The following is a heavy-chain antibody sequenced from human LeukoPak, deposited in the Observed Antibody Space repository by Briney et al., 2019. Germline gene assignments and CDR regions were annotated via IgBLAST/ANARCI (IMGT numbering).Heavy chain of an antibody. CDR1: GYTFTSYG. J-gene: IGHJ4*02. CDR3: ARGAYDFWSGYYPFDY. D-gene: IGHD3-3*01. V-gene: IGHV1-18*01. CDR2: ISAYNGNT. Sequence: GASVKVSCKASGYTFTSYGISWVRQAPGQGLEWRGWISAYNGNTNYAQKLQGRVTMTTDTSTSTAYMELRSLRSDDTAVYYCARGAYDFWSGYYPFDYWGQGTLVTVSS.